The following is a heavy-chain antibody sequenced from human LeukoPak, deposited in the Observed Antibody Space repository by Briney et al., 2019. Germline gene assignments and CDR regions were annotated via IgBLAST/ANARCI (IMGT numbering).Heavy chain of an antibody. Sequence: GGSLRLSCAASGFTFSSYSMNWVRQAPGKGLEWVSYISSSSSTIYYADSVKGRFTISRDNAKNSLYLQMNSLRAEDTAVYYCARVGVYSSSWYRRGINYGMDVWGQGTTVTVSS. CDR1: GFTFSSYS. D-gene: IGHD6-13*01. CDR3: ARVGVYSSSWYRRGINYGMDV. CDR2: ISSSSSTI. V-gene: IGHV3-48*04. J-gene: IGHJ6*02.